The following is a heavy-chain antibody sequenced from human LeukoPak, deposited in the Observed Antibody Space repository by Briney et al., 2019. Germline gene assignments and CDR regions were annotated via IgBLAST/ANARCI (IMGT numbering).Heavy chain of an antibody. CDR3: ARQGAFNY. J-gene: IGHJ4*02. Sequence: SSETLSLTCTVSGGSISSSSYYWGWIRQPPGKGLEWIGSIYYSGSTYYNPSLKSRVTISVDTSENQFSLKLSSVTAADTAVYYCARQGAFNYWGQGTLVTVSS. CDR2: IYYSGST. CDR1: GGSISSSSYY. V-gene: IGHV4-39*01. D-gene: IGHD3-16*01.